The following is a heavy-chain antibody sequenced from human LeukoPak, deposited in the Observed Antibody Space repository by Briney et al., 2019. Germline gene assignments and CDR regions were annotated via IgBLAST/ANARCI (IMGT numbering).Heavy chain of an antibody. D-gene: IGHD3-22*01. V-gene: IGHV3-23*01. J-gene: IGHJ4*02. CDR2: ISGSGGST. CDR1: GFTFSSYA. Sequence: PGGSLRLSCAASGFTFSSYAMSWVRQAPGKGLEWVSAISGSGGSTYYADSVKGRFTISRDNSKNTLYLQMNSLRAEDTAVYYCAKDAPGLTDYYDSSGYYPFDYWGQGTLVTVSS. CDR3: AKDAPGLTDYYDSSGYYPFDY.